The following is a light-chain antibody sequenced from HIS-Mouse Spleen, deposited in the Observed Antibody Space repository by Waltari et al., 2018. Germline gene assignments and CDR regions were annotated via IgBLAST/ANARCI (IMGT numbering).Light chain of an antibody. CDR3: YSTDSSGNHRV. CDR2: EDS. Sequence: SYELTQPPSVSVSPGQTARITSSGAALPQKYAYWYQQKSGQAPVLVIYEDSKRPSGIPERFSGSSSGTMATLTISGAQVEDEADYYCYSTDSSGNHRVFGGGTKLTVL. CDR1: ALPQKY. V-gene: IGLV3-10*01. J-gene: IGLJ2*01.